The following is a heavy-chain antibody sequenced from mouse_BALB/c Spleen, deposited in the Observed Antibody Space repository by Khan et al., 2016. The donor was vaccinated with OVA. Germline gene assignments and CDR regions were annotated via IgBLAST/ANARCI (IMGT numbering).Heavy chain of an antibody. CDR2: INPTSGYT. V-gene: IGHV1-7*01. CDR1: GYTFTTYW. CDR3: TRDRIDD. J-gene: IGHJ2*01. Sequence: VQLQQSGAELAKPGASVKMSCKASGYTFTTYWMHWVKQRPGQGLEWIGYINPTSGYTDYNEKFKDRDTLSADKYSRTAYMQLSSLTSEDSAVYYCTRDRIDDWGQGTTLTVSS.